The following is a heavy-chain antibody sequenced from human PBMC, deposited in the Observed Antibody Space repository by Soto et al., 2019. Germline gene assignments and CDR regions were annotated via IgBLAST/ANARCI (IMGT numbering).Heavy chain of an antibody. V-gene: IGHV4-59*08. CDR2: MYYSGST. CDR3: ARGPYYDLIWNYYYMDV. CDR1: GGSISGHY. J-gene: IGHJ6*03. D-gene: IGHD3-16*01. Sequence: QVQLQESGPGLVKPSETLSLSCRASGGSISGHYWSWVRQTPGKGLEWIGYMYYSGSTNYNPSLKSQVTISVDTSKNHFSLRLTSVTAADTAVYYCARGPYYDLIWNYYYMDVWGKGTTVTVSS.